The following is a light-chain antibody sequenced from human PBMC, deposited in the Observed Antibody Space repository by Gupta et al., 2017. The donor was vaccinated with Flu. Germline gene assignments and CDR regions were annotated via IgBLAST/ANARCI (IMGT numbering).Light chain of an antibody. V-gene: IGKV1-39*01. CDR2: AAS. J-gene: IGKJ5*01. Sequence: DIQMTQSPSSLSASVGDSVTITCRASQAIKNYVNWYQLKPGRAPKLLIYAASTLQSGVPLRFSGSGYGTEFTLTISSLQLEDFAIYFCQQNYGALSNIFGQGTRLDIK. CDR3: QQNYGALSNI. CDR1: QAIKNY.